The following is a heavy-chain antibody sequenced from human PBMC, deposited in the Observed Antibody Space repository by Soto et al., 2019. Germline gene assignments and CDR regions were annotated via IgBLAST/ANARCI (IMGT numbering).Heavy chain of an antibody. CDR2: INPHSGST. Sequence: QVQVVQSGAEVKKPGASVKISCKTSGYSFTDDYLHWVRQAPGQGLEWVGWINPHSGSTNFAQKFLGRVSMTRDTSISTAYMELFSLTSADTAIYYCARAVYCGDDCYSYGMDVWGQGTTVTVSS. CDR1: GYSFTDDY. J-gene: IGHJ6*01. D-gene: IGHD2-21*02. CDR3: ARAVYCGDDCYSYGMDV. V-gene: IGHV1-2*02.